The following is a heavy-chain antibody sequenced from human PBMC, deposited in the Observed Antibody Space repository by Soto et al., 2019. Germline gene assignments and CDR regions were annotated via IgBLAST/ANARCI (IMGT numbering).Heavy chain of an antibody. CDR3: ARGNVVAIDY. V-gene: IGHV4-34*01. CDR2: INHSGST. J-gene: IGHJ4*02. Sequence: SETLSLTCAVYGGSFSGYYWSWIRQPPGKGLEWIGEINHSGSTNYNPSLKSRVTISVDTSKNQFSLKLSSVTAADTAVYYCARGNVVAIDYWGQATLVTVSS. D-gene: IGHD2-21*01. CDR1: GGSFSGYY.